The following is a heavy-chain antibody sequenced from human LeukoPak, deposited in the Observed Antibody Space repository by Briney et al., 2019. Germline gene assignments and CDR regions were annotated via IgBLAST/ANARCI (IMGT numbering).Heavy chain of an antibody. CDR3: ARDVCSGGSCYSGTFDY. CDR1: GYTFTGYY. D-gene: IGHD2-15*01. J-gene: IGHJ4*02. V-gene: IGHV1-2*02. CDR2: INPNSGGT. Sequence: ASVKVSCKASGYTFTGYYMHWVRQAPGQGLEWMGWINPNSGGTNYAQKFQGRVTMTRDTSISTAYMELSRLRSDDTAVYYCARDVCSGGSCYSGTFDYWGLGTLVTVSS.